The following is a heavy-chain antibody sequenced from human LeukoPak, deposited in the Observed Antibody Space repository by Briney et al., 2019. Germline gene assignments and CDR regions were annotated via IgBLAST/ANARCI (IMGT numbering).Heavy chain of an antibody. CDR3: ATSNDAKIAPFDH. Sequence: SETLSLTCTVSGGSMSAYQWSWVRQSPEKGLEWIGCINTKGETSYSPSLKSRVTTSVDTSKSQFSLRLTSVTAADTAVYYCATSNDAKIAPFDHWGQGALVTVSS. D-gene: IGHD2-21*01. CDR1: GGSMSAYQ. V-gene: IGHV4-4*09. CDR2: INTKGET. J-gene: IGHJ4*02.